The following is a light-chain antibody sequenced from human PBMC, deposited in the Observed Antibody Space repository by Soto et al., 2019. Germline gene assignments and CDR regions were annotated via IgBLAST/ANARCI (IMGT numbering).Light chain of an antibody. J-gene: IGKJ5*01. V-gene: IGKV1-33*01. CDR2: DAS. CDR1: QNINNY. CDR3: QQYENLPT. Sequence: IPMTQSSSSLSASVGDTVTITCQASQNINNYLNWYQQKPGRAPKLLIYDASNLEAGVPSRFRGSGSGTDFTFTISRLQPEDIATYYCQQYENLPTFGQGTRLEIK.